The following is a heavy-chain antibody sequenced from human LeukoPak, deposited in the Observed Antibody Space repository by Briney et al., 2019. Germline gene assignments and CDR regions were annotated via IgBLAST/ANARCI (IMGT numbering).Heavy chain of an antibody. V-gene: IGHV3-30*03. CDR1: GFTFSSYG. CDR2: ISYDGSNK. J-gene: IGHJ1*01. Sequence: GGSLRLSCAASGFTFSSYGMHWVRQAPGKGLEWVAVISYDGSNKYYADSVKGRFTISRDNSKNTLYLQMNSLRAEDTAVYYCARDVGYFQRWGQGTLVTVSS. D-gene: IGHD1-26*01. CDR3: ARDVGYFQR.